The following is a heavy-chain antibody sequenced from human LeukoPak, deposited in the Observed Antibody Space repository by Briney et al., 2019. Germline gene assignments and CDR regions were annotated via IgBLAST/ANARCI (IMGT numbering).Heavy chain of an antibody. V-gene: IGHV4-39*01. CDR1: DGSISSRTFY. CDR2: IKSGDTT. Sequence: PSETLSLTCTVSDGSISSRTFYWGWIRQPPGRGLEWIGSIKSGDTTYYNASLKSRVTMFVDTSKKQVSLEVSSVTAADTAVYYCARQRAWFGEWASNCCGRGTLVTVSS. D-gene: IGHD3-10*01. J-gene: IGHJ4*02. CDR3: ARQRAWFGEWASNC.